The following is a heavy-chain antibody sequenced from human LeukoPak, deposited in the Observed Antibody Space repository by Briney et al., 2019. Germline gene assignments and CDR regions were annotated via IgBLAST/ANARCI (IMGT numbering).Heavy chain of an antibody. CDR2: FDPGDGET. CDR1: GYTLTELS. D-gene: IGHD1-26*01. Sequence: ASVKVSCKVSGYTLTELSMHWVRQAPGKGLEWMGGFDPGDGETIYAQKFQGRVTMTEDTSTDTAYMELSSLRSEDTAVYYCATVGGSYFAFDIWGQGTMVTVSS. J-gene: IGHJ3*02. V-gene: IGHV1-24*01. CDR3: ATVGGSYFAFDI.